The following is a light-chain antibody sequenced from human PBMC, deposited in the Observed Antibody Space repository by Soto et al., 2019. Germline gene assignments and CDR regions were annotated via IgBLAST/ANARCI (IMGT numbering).Light chain of an antibody. CDR3: QQYNTWLWT. Sequence: EVVMTQSPATLSVSPGERVTLSCRASQSINAHLAWYQQKPGQAPRLLIHGASTRATGIPARFSGSGFGTEFILPISRLQSADFAVYYCQQYNTWLWTFGQGTKVEIQ. J-gene: IGKJ1*01. V-gene: IGKV3-15*01. CDR1: QSINAH. CDR2: GAS.